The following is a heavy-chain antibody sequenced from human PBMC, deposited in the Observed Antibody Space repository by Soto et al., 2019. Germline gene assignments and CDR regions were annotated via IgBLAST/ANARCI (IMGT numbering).Heavy chain of an antibody. J-gene: IGHJ4*02. CDR3: AGQKLDVPAFFDS. CDR1: GASISSDGYY. CDR2: IYCSGST. Sequence: SATLSLTCTVSGASISSDGYYWSWIRQHPGKGLEWIGYIYCSGSTYYNPSLKSRVTISVDTSKNQFSLKLSTVTAADTAVYYCAGQKLDVPAFFDSWGQGTLVTVSS. V-gene: IGHV4-31*03. D-gene: IGHD1-1*01.